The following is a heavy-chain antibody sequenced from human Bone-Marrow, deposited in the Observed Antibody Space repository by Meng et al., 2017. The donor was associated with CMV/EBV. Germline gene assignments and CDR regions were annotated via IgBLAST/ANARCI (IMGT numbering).Heavy chain of an antibody. CDR3: ARVVGGATPDAFDI. CDR1: GGSISSYY. Sequence: SETLSFTCSVSGGSISSYYWSWIRQPPGKGLEWIGYIYYSGSTNYNPSLKSRVTISVDTSKNQFSLQLSSVSAADTAVYYCARVVGGATPDAFDIWGQGTMVTVSS. J-gene: IGHJ3*02. CDR2: IYYSGST. D-gene: IGHD1-26*01. V-gene: IGHV4-59*01.